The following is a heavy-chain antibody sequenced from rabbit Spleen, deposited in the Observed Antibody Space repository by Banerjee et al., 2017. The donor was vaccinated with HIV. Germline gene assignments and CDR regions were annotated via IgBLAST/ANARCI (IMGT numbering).Heavy chain of an antibody. V-gene: IGHV1S40*01. CDR1: GVSFSNNHY. Sequence: QSLEESGGGLVKPGASLTLTCTASGVSFSNNHYMCWVRQAPGKGMEWIACIEGGNRGFSCYASWAKGRFTVSKTAATTVTLQMTSLTAADTATYFCARDSGSSVSIYGMDLWGPGTLVTVS. J-gene: IGHJ6*01. CDR3: ARDSGSSVSIYGMDL. D-gene: IGHD8-1*01. CDR2: IEGGNRGFS.